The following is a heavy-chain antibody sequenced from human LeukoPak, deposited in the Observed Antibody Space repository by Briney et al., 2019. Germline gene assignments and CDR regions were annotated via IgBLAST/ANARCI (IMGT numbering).Heavy chain of an antibody. J-gene: IGHJ6*02. CDR2: ISAYNGNT. V-gene: IGHV1-18*01. CDR3: AKHDFWSGYYLAPSGMDV. CDR1: GYTFTSYG. Sequence: GASVKVSCKASGYTFTSYGISWVRQAPGQGLEWMGGISAYNGNTNYAQKLQGGVTMTTDTSTSTAYMELRSLRSDDTAVYYCAKHDFWSGYYLAPSGMDVWGQGTTDTVSS. D-gene: IGHD3-3*01.